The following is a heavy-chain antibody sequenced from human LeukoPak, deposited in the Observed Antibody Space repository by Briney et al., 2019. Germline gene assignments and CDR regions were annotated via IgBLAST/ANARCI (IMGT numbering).Heavy chain of an antibody. V-gene: IGHV5-10-1*01. J-gene: IGHJ4*02. D-gene: IGHD1-1*01. CDR3: ARRVKGTSDY. CDR1: EYSFTSYW. CDR2: IDPSDSYT. Sequence: GKSLKNSCKGSEYSFTSYWISWVRQMPGKGLEWMGRIDPSDSYTNYSPSFQGHVTISADKSISTAYLQWSSLKASDTAMYYCARRVKGTSDYWGQGTLVTVSS.